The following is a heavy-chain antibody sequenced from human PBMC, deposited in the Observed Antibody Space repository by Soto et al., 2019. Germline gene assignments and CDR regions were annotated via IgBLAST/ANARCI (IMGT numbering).Heavy chain of an antibody. Sequence: QVQLQESGPGLVKPSETLSLTCTVSGGSISSYYWNWIRQPPGKGLEWIGYIYSSGSTKYNPSLKSRVIISVDTSKNQFSLKLNPVTAADAAVYYCARKGDQNWYFDVWGRGTLVTVSS. CDR2: IYSSGST. D-gene: IGHD2-21*02. CDR1: GGSISSYY. V-gene: IGHV4-59*08. CDR3: ARKGDQNWYFDV. J-gene: IGHJ2*01.